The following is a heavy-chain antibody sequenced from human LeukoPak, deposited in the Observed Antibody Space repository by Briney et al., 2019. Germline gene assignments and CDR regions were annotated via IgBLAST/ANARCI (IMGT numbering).Heavy chain of an antibody. D-gene: IGHD3-16*01. Sequence: GGSLRLSCAASGFTFSDYGVHWVRQAPGKGLEWVAFIRYDGTEKYYGDSVRGRFTISRDNSKNTVSLQMESLRAEDTALHYCAKDYAVGSIDYWGQGTLVTVSS. CDR3: AKDYAVGSIDY. CDR1: GFTFSDYG. CDR2: IRYDGTEK. J-gene: IGHJ4*02. V-gene: IGHV3-30*02.